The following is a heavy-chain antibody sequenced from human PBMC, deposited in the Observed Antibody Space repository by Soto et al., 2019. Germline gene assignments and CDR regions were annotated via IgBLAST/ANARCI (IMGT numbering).Heavy chain of an antibody. J-gene: IGHJ5*02. CDR1: GFIFSSYA. D-gene: IGHD4-17*01. CDR3: TRADPTVTLSVFDP. CDR2: ISYDGSSK. Sequence: QVQLVESGGGVVQPGRSLRLSCAASGFIFSSYAMHWVRQAPGKGLEWVAVISYDGSSKYYADSVKGRFTISRDNSKNTLYLQMNSLSVEETAVYYCTRADPTVTLSVFDPWGQGTLVTVSS. V-gene: IGHV3-30-3*01.